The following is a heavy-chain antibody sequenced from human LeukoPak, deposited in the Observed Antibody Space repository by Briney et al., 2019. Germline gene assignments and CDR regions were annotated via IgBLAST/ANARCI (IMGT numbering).Heavy chain of an antibody. CDR1: GYSISSGYY. CDR2: IHQSGST. D-gene: IGHD3-10*01. V-gene: IGHV4-38-2*02. Sequence: SETLSLTCAVSGYSISSGYYWGWIRQPPGKGLEYIGSIHQSGSTYYNPSLKSRVTMSLDTSRNQFSLKLSSVTAADTAVYYCVRDGNYYGYNWFDPWGQGTLVTVSS. J-gene: IGHJ5*02. CDR3: VRDGNYYGYNWFDP.